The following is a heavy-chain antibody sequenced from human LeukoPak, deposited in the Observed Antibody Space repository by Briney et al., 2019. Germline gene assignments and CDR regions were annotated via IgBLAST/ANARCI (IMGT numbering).Heavy chain of an antibody. D-gene: IGHD4-23*01. CDR1: GFTFSTFA. J-gene: IGHJ4*02. CDR3: AKSSNEWELNSFDH. Sequence: GGSLRLSCAASGFTFSTFAMSWVRQAPGEGLEWVAAISGSGVDPLYADFAEGRFTISRDNSKNTLYLHMNSLRAEDTAVYYCAKSSNEWELNSFDHWGPGSLVPVSS. V-gene: IGHV3-23*01. CDR2: ISGSGVDP.